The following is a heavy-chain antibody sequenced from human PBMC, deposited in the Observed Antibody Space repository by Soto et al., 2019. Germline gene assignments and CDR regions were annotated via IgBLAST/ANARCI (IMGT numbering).Heavy chain of an antibody. Sequence: GESLKISCKGSGYSFTSYWISWVRQMPGKGLEWMGRIDPSDSYTNYSPSFQGHVTISADKSISTAYLQWSSLKASDTAMYYCARHVMGRGEFGAYGMAVWGQGTTVTVPS. J-gene: IGHJ6*02. CDR3: ARHVMGRGEFGAYGMAV. CDR1: GYSFTSYW. V-gene: IGHV5-10-1*01. CDR2: IDPSDSYT. D-gene: IGHD3-10*01.